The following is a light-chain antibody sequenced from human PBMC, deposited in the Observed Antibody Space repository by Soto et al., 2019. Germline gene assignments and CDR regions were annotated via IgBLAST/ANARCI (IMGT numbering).Light chain of an antibody. V-gene: IGKV3-15*01. CDR1: QSVGGD. CDR2: GTS. CDR3: QQHANWPLT. J-gene: IGKJ4*01. Sequence: VVMTQSPATLSLSPGEGATLSCRASQSVGGDVAWYQQKPGQAPRLLIYGTSTRATGIPARFSGSRSGTEFTLTISSLQSEDFAVYYCQQHANWPLTFGGGTKVEIK.